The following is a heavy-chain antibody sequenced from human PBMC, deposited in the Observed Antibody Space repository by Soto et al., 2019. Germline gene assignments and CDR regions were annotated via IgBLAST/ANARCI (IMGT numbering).Heavy chain of an antibody. V-gene: IGHV4-4*02. Sequence: QVQLQESGPGLGKPSGTLSLTCAVSGGSIRGSNWWTWVRQPPGKGLEWIGEIYHSGSTNYNPSLKSRVTMSVDKAKNQFSLKLTSVTAADTAVYYCAREGNRVWFDPWGQGTLVTVSS. CDR2: IYHSGST. CDR3: AREGNRVWFDP. J-gene: IGHJ5*02. CDR1: GGSIRGSNW.